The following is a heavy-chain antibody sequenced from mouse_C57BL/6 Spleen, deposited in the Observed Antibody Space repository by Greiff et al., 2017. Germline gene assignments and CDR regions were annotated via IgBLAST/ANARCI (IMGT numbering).Heavy chain of an antibody. Sequence: DVMLVESGGDLVKPGGSLKLSCAASGFTFSSYGMSWVRQTPDKRLEWVATISSGGSYTYYPDSVKGRFTISRDNAKNTLYLQMRSLKSEDTAMYYCARQEKGFAYWGKGTLVTVSA. CDR1: GFTFSSYG. J-gene: IGHJ3*01. CDR3: ARQEKGFAY. V-gene: IGHV5-6*02. CDR2: ISSGGSYT.